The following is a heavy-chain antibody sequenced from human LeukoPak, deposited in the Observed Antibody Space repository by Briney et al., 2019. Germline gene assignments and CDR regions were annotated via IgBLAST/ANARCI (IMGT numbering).Heavy chain of an antibody. D-gene: IGHD6-19*01. J-gene: IGHJ4*02. Sequence: GGSLRLSCAASGFAFSSSWMHWVRQAPGKGLVWVSRINTDGSNTKYADSVKGRFTISRDNAKNSLYLQMNSLRAEDAAVYYCARELRDSSGWLFDYWGQGTLVTVSS. V-gene: IGHV3-74*03. CDR2: INTDGSNT. CDR3: ARELRDSSGWLFDY. CDR1: GFAFSSSW.